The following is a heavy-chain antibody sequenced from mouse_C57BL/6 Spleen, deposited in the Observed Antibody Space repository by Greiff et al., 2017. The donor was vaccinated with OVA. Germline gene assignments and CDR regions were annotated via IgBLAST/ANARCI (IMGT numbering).Heavy chain of an antibody. CDR3: ARSPLLGRYAMDY. Sequence: VQLQQSGPELVKPGASVKIPCKASGYTFTDYNMDWVKQSHGKSLEWIGDINPNNGGTIYNQKFKGKATLTVDKSSSTAYMELRSLTSEDTAVYYCARSPLLGRYAMDYWGQGTSVTVSS. CDR2: INPNNGGT. J-gene: IGHJ4*01. CDR1: GYTFTDYN. D-gene: IGHD4-1*01. V-gene: IGHV1-18*01.